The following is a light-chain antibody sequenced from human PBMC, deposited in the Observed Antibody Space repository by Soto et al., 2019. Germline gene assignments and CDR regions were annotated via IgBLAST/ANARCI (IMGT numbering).Light chain of an antibody. J-gene: IGLJ3*02. V-gene: IGLV4-60*03. Sequence: QPVLTQSSSASASLGSSVRLTCTLSSEHSSYIIAWHQQQPGEAPRSLMIVEGNGSYNKRSGVPDRFSGSSSGADRYLTISNLQSEDEADYYCEAWDSNTRVFGGGTKVTVL. CDR1: SEHSSYI. CDR2: VEGNGSY. CDR3: EAWDSNTRV.